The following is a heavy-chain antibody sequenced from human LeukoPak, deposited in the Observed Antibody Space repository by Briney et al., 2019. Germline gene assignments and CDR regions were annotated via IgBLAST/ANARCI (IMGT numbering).Heavy chain of an antibody. CDR1: GYTFTGYY. CDR2: INPNSGGT. V-gene: IGHV1-2*02. D-gene: IGHD2-2*01. Sequence: ASVKVSCKASGYTFTGYYMHWVRQAPGQGLEWMGWINPNSGGTNYAQKFQGRVTMTRDTSISTAYMELSRLRSDDTAVYYCAGELGYCSSTSCYPDYWGQGTLVTVSS. J-gene: IGHJ4*02. CDR3: AGELGYCSSTSCYPDY.